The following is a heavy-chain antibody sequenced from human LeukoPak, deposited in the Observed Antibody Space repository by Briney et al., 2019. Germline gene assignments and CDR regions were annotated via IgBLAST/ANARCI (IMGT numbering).Heavy chain of an antibody. CDR3: ARDQLPGYCSGGSCYVRSEWDAFDI. J-gene: IGHJ3*02. Sequence: GGSLRLSCAASGFTFRNHWMHGVRQLRAKGLVWGSRIDDGGRSTICADSVKGRFSISRDNAKTTLYLQMNSLRAEDTAVYYCARDQLPGYCSGGSCYVRSEWDAFDIWGQGTMVTVSS. CDR1: GFTFRNHW. CDR2: IDDGGRST. D-gene: IGHD2-15*01. V-gene: IGHV3-74*01.